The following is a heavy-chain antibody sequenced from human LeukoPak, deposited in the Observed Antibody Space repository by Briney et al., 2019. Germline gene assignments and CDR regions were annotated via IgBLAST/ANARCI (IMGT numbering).Heavy chain of an antibody. CDR3: ARDRTLRRDIVVVVAAPTMAFDI. CDR2: INPNSGGT. Sequence: AASVKVSCKASGYTFTGYYMHWVRQAPGQGLEWMGWINPNSGGTNYAQKFQGRVTMTRDTSISTAYMELSRLRSDDTAVYYCARDRTLRRDIVVVVAAPTMAFDIWGQGTMVTVSS. J-gene: IGHJ3*02. D-gene: IGHD2-15*01. V-gene: IGHV1-2*02. CDR1: GYTFTGYY.